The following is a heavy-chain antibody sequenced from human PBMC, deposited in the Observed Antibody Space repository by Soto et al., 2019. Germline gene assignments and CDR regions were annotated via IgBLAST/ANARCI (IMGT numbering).Heavy chain of an antibody. Sequence: HPGGSLRLSCAASGFTFSSYAMSWVRQAPGKGLEWVAVISYDGSNKYYADSVKGRFTISRDNSKNTLYLQMNSLRAEDTAVYYCARERVGVAGHFDYWGQGTLVTVSS. CDR1: GFTFSSYA. J-gene: IGHJ4*02. V-gene: IGHV3-30-3*01. D-gene: IGHD6-19*01. CDR2: ISYDGSNK. CDR3: ARERVGVAGHFDY.